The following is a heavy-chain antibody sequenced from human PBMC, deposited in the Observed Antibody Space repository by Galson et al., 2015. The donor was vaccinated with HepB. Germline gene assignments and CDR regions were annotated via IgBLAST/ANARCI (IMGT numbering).Heavy chain of an antibody. Sequence: QAPGKGLEWVANIKQDGSEKYYVDSVKGRFTISRDNAKNSLYLQMNSLRAEDTAVYYCARGGLRWFDPWGQGTLVTVSS. D-gene: IGHD3-10*01. CDR2: IKQDGSEK. J-gene: IGHJ5*02. CDR3: ARGGLRWFDP. V-gene: IGHV3-7*01.